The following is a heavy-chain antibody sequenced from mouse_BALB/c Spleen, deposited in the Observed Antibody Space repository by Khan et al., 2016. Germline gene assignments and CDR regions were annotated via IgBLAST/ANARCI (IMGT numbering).Heavy chain of an antibody. CDR1: GFTFSSFG. V-gene: IGHV5-17*02. CDR3: GRGDY. J-gene: IGHJ2*01. Sequence: EVELVESGGGLVQPGGSRKLSCAASGFTFSSFGMHWVRQAPEKGLEWVAFISSGSSAIYYADIVQGRFTISRDHSKNTLFLQMTSLRSEDTAMYYCGRGDYWGQDTALTVSS. CDR2: ISSGSSAI.